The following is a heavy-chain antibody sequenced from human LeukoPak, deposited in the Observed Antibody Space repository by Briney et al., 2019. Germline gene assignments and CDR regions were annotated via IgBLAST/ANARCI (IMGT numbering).Heavy chain of an antibody. D-gene: IGHD5-18*01. CDR1: GYTFTGYY. V-gene: IGHV1-2*06. CDR3: AGQEGLWFRAQLWPSLDY. Sequence: ASVKVSCKASGYTFTGYYMHWVRQAPGQGLEWMGRINPNSGGTNYAQKFQGRVTMTRDTSISTAYMELSRLRSDDTAVYYCAGQEGLWFRAQLWPSLDYWGQGTLVTVSS. J-gene: IGHJ4*02. CDR2: INPNSGGT.